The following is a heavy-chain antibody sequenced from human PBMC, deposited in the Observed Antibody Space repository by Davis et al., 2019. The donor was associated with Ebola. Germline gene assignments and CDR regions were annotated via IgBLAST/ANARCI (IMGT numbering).Heavy chain of an antibody. V-gene: IGHV3-23*01. CDR3: VRGLNMVVTGTGDN. D-gene: IGHD2-21*02. CDR2: IGGSGGTT. Sequence: PGGSLRLSCGASGFTFISHAMSWVRQAPGKGLEWVSDIGGSGGTTYYADSVKGRFTISRDNSKNTLFLQMNSLRAEDTAVYYCVRGLNMVVTGTGDNWGQGTLVTVSS. J-gene: IGHJ4*02. CDR1: GFTFISHA.